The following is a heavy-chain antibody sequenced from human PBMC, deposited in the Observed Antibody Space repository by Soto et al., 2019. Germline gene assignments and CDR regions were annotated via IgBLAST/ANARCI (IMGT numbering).Heavy chain of an antibody. CDR3: ARDCPGSSTTCYGNEWFDS. V-gene: IGHV3-48*01. J-gene: IGHJ5*01. CDR1: GFTFSSYS. Sequence: EVQLVESGGGLVQPGGSLRLSCAASGFTFSSYSMNWVRQAPGKGLEWVSYISSSRCTIYYADSVKGRFTISRDNAKNSLYLQMNSLGAEDTAVYYCARDCPGSSTTCYGNEWFDSWGQGTLVTVSS. D-gene: IGHD2-2*01. CDR2: ISSSRCTI.